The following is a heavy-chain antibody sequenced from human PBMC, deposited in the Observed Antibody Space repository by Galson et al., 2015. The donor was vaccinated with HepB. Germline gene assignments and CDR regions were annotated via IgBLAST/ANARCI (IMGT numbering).Heavy chain of an antibody. Sequence: SVKVSCKASGFTFTSSAVQWVRQARGQRLEWIGWIVVGSGNTNYAQKFQERVTITRDMSTSTAYMELSSLRSEDTAVYYCAADTVGYYGSVSGGYYFDYWGQGTLVTVSS. D-gene: IGHD3-10*01. CDR1: GFTFTSSA. CDR2: IVVGSGNT. V-gene: IGHV1-58*01. J-gene: IGHJ4*02. CDR3: AADTVGYYGSVSGGYYFDY.